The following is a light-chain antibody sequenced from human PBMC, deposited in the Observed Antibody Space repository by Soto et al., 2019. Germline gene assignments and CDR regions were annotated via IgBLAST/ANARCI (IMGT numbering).Light chain of an antibody. J-gene: IGLJ2*01. CDR3: CSYAGATAV. CDR1: SSDVGGYNY. CDR2: DVS. Sequence: QSALTQPRQVSGSPGQSVTISCTGTSSDVGGYNYVSWYQQHPGKAPKLMNYDVSKRPSGVPDRFSGSKSGNTASLTISGLQAEDEADYYCCSYAGATAVFGGGTKLTVL. V-gene: IGLV2-11*01.